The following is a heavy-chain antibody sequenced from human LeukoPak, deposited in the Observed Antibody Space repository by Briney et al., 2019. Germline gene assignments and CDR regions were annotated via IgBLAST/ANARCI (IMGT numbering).Heavy chain of an antibody. D-gene: IGHD3-22*01. Sequence: PSQTLSLTCTVSGGSISSGDYYWSWTRQPPGKGLEWIGYIHYSGSTYYNPSLKSRVTISVDTSENQFSLKLSSVTAADTAVYYCARDPRDPYYYDSSSIIGGDYWGQGTLVTASS. V-gene: IGHV4-30-4*08. CDR2: IHYSGST. CDR1: GGSISSGDYY. J-gene: IGHJ4*02. CDR3: ARDPRDPYYYDSSSIIGGDY.